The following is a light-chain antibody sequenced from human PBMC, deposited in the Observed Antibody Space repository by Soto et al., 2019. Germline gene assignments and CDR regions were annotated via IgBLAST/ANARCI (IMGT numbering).Light chain of an antibody. Sequence: QSALTQPRSVSGSPGQSVTISCIGTSSDVVSWYQQHPDQAPKLIIYYVTQRPSGVPDRFSASKSGNTASLTISVLQAEDEAAYYRCSSAGGFPWVFGGGTKLTVL. CDR3: CSSAGGFPWV. J-gene: IGLJ3*02. CDR1: SSDV. CDR2: YVT. V-gene: IGLV2-11*01.